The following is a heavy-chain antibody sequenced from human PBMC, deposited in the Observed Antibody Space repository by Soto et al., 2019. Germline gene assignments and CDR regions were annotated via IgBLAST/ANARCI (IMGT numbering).Heavy chain of an antibody. V-gene: IGHV5-10-1*01. CDR2: IDAGDTST. CDR3: ARYTAYYYGSGNYLYDYGKDV. Sequence: GESLKISCKGSGYSFTSYWVTWVRQIPGKGLEWMGRIDAGDTSTDYSPSFRGHITISVDKSISTAHLQWSSLKASDTAIYYCARYTAYYYGSGNYLYDYGKDVWGQGTTVTVSS. CDR1: GYSFTSYW. D-gene: IGHD3-10*01. J-gene: IGHJ6*02.